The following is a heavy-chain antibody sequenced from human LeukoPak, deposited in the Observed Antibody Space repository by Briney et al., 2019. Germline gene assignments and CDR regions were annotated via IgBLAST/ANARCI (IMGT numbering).Heavy chain of an antibody. V-gene: IGHV1-46*01. J-gene: IGHJ4*02. CDR3: ARDQEASDY. CDR1: GYSFTSNY. Sequence: ASVKVSCKASGYSFTSNYIHWVRQAPGQGLEWMGMIYPRDGSTSYAQKFQGRVTVTRDTSTSTVHMELSGLRSEDTAVYYCARDQEASDYWGQGTLVTVSS. CDR2: IYPRDGST.